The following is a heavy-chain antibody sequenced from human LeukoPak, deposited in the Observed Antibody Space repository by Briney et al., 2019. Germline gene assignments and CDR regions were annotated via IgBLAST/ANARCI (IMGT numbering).Heavy chain of an antibody. V-gene: IGHV4-31*03. CDR1: GGSITIGGYY. CDR2: LSYSGRT. D-gene: IGHD4-17*01. CDR3: ARKNDYGVSYYIDI. Sequence: SETLSLTCTVSGGSITIGGYYWNWIRQSPGKGLEWIGFLSYSGRTNYNPSLKSRLSMSVDTSKNQFPLRLNSVTAADTAVYYCARKNDYGVSYYIDIWGKGTAVTVSS. J-gene: IGHJ6*03.